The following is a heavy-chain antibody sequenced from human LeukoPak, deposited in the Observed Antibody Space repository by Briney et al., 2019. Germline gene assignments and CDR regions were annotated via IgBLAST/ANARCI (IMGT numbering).Heavy chain of an antibody. CDR2: IYYSGST. Sequence: TSETLSLTCTVSGGSISSSSYYWGWIRQPPGKGLEWIGSIYYSGSTYYNPSLKSQVTISVDTSKNQFSLKLSSVTAADTAVYYCARHWGQYLRLGELSPPNWFDPWGQGTLVTVSS. CDR3: ARHWGQYLRLGELSPPNWFDP. D-gene: IGHD3-16*02. CDR1: GGSISSSSYY. J-gene: IGHJ5*02. V-gene: IGHV4-39*01.